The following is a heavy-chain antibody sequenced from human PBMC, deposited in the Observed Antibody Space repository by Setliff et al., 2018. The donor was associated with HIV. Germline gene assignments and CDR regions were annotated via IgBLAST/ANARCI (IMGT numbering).Heavy chain of an antibody. J-gene: IGHJ5*02. CDR2: IYYSGNT. V-gene: IGHV4-59*03. CDR1: NDPINYQY. CDR3: AKNALYLQMNSLRAEDTAVYYCARDWGEHYDSSGFSS. Sequence: KTSETLSLTCTVSNDPINYQYWARIRQPPGKGLEWIGSIYYSGNTNYNPSLKSRVTISIDTSKSQFSLKLTSVKGRFIISRDNAKNALYLQMNSLRAEDTAVYYCARDWGEHYDSSGFSSWGQGTLVTVSS. D-gene: IGHD3-22*01.